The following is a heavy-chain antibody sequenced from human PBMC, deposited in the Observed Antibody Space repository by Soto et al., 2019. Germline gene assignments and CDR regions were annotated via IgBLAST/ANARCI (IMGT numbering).Heavy chain of an antibody. D-gene: IGHD1-26*01. CDR2: ISGSGDST. CDR3: ARRGSGSYYDY. J-gene: IGHJ4*02. V-gene: IGHV3-23*01. Sequence: EVQLLESGGGLVQPGGSLRLSCAASGFTFSNYAMNWVRQAPVKGLEWVSVISGSGDSTYHADSVKGRFTISRDNSKNTLYLQLNSLRAEDTDVYYCARRGSGSYYDYWGQGTLVTVSS. CDR1: GFTFSNYA.